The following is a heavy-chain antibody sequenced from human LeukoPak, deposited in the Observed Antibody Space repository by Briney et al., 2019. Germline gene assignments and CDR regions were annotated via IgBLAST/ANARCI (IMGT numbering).Heavy chain of an antibody. J-gene: IGHJ3*02. CDR2: INPNSGGT. V-gene: IGHV1-2*02. D-gene: IGHD6-13*01. CDR3: AREIVPGYSSNSYDAFAI. Sequence: ASVKVSCKASGYTFTGYYMHWVRQAPGQGLEWMGWINPNSGGTNYAQKFQGRVTMTRDTSINTAYMELSRLRSDDTAVYYCAREIVPGYSSNSYDAFAIWGQGTMVTVSS. CDR1: GYTFTGYY.